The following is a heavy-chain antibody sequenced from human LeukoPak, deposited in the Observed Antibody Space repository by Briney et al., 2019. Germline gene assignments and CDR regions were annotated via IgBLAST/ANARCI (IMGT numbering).Heavy chain of an antibody. D-gene: IGHD3-16*01. CDR3: SKSLPPYDH. J-gene: IGHJ4*02. V-gene: IGHV3-23*01. Sequence: ETLSLTCTVSGGSISSSSYYWGWIRQAPGKGLEWVSAISGSGGSTYYADSVKGRFTISSDNSKNTLYLQMNSLRAEDTAVVYCSKSLPPYDHWGQGTLVTVSS. CDR2: ISGSGGST. CDR1: GGSISSSSYY.